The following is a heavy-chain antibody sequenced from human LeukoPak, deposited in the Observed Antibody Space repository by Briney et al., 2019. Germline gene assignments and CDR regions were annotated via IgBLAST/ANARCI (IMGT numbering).Heavy chain of an antibody. Sequence: SQTPSLTCAISGDSVSSNSAAWNWIRQSPSRGLEWLGRTYYRSKWYNDYAVSVKSRITINPDTSKNQFSLQLNSVTPEDTAVYYCAREGSSGWHNYYYYYGMDVWGQGTTVTVSS. CDR2: TYYRSKWYN. J-gene: IGHJ6*02. CDR3: AREGSSGWHNYYYYYGMDV. D-gene: IGHD6-19*01. CDR1: GDSVSSNSAA. V-gene: IGHV6-1*01.